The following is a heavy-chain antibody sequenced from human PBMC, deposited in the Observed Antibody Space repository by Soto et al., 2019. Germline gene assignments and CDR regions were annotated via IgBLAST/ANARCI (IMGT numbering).Heavy chain of an antibody. Sequence: QVQLVQSGAEVKKSGASVKVSCKASGYTFTGYYIHWVRQAPGQGREWMGEIGPNRGDTKYAQKFQGRVTMTRDTSISTVYMELSNLSPDDTAVYYCGRGRSGELVVFYWGQGTLVTVYS. J-gene: IGHJ4*02. CDR3: GRGRSGELVVFY. CDR1: GYTFTGYY. CDR2: IGPNRGDT. V-gene: IGHV1-2*02. D-gene: IGHD1-7*01.